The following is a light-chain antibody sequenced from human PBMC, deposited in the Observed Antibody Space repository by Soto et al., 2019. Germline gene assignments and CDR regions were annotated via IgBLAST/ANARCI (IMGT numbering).Light chain of an antibody. CDR3: QQANSYPWT. Sequence: QSPSTLSASIGDTVTVACRASQGVSDWVAWYQQKPGEAPKLLIYGSSSLLSGVPSRFSGTRSGTDFTLTISSLQPEDFATYYCQQANSYPWTFGQGTKVDIK. CDR1: QGVSDW. CDR2: GSS. V-gene: IGKV1-12*01. J-gene: IGKJ1*01.